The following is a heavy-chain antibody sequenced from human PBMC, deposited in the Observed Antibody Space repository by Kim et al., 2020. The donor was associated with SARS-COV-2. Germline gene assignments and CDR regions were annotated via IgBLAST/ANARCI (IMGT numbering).Heavy chain of an antibody. Sequence: GGSLRLSCAASGFTFSSYAMHWVRQAPGKGLEWVAVISYDGSNKYYADSVKGRFTISRDNSKNTLYLQMNSLRAEDTAVYYCAREIAAAPYYYGMDVWGQGTTVTVSS. D-gene: IGHD6-13*01. CDR3: AREIAAAPYYYGMDV. CDR1: GFTFSSYA. CDR2: ISYDGSNK. J-gene: IGHJ6*02. V-gene: IGHV3-30*04.